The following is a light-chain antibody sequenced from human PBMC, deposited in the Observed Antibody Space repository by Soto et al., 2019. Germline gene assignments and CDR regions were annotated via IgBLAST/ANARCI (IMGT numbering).Light chain of an antibody. CDR3: QQYNDWPRT. CDR1: QSIGSN. CDR2: YAS. Sequence: EIVMTQSPATLSVSPGERANLSCRASQSIGSNLAWYQQKPGQAPRLLIYYASTRATGIPAKFSGSGSGTEFSLTISSLQSVDSAVYYCQQYNDWPRTFGQGTKVDI. V-gene: IGKV3-15*01. J-gene: IGKJ1*01.